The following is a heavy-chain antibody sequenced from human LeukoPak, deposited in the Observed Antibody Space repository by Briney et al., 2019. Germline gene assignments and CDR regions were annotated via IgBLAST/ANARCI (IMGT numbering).Heavy chain of an antibody. CDR3: AKDGYCSGGSCYANFFDR. CDR2: ISSDGSKE. Sequence: GGSLRLPCAASGFIFLHYGMHWVRQAPGKGLEWVAFISSDGSKEYYADSVKGRFTISRDNSKNTLYLHANSPRAEDTAVFFCAKDGYCSGGSCYANFFDRWGQGTLVTVSS. D-gene: IGHD2-15*01. V-gene: IGHV3-30*18. J-gene: IGHJ4*02. CDR1: GFIFLHYG.